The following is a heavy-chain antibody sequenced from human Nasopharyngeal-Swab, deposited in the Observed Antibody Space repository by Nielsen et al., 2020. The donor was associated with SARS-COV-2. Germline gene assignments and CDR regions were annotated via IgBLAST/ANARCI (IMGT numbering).Heavy chain of an antibody. J-gene: IGHJ6*02. V-gene: IGHV3-30*04. Sequence: GGSLRLSCVASGFNFHTYALHWVRQAPGKGLEWVAIISYDGSNQFYADSVKGRFTASRDNSKNTLYLQMSSLTREDTAIYYRARGKDGVYYYYGMDVWGQGTTVTVSS. CDR1: GFNFHTYA. CDR2: ISYDGSNQ. CDR3: ARGKDGVYYYYGMDV. D-gene: IGHD4-17*01.